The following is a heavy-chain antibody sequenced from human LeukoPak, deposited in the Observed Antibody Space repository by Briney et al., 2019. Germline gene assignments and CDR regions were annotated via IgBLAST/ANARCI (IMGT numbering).Heavy chain of an antibody. D-gene: IGHD3-22*01. CDR2: TYYRSKWYN. Sequence: SRTLSLTCAISGDSVSSNSAAWNWIRQSPSRGLEWLGRTYYRSKWYNDYAVSVKSRITINPDTSKNQFSLQLNSVTPEDTAVYYCARDKGDYYDSSGYLDYWGQGTLVTVSS. J-gene: IGHJ4*02. CDR1: GDSVSSNSAA. V-gene: IGHV6-1*01. CDR3: ARDKGDYYDSSGYLDY.